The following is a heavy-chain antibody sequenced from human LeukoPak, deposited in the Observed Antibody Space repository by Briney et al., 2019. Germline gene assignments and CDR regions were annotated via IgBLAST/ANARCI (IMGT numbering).Heavy chain of an antibody. CDR2: IDIGGSV. Sequence: KPSETLSLTCTVSGGPISSYYWTWIRQPAGKGLEWIGRIDIGGSVVYNPSLKSRVTLSVGTSKNQFSLRLSSVTAADTAVYYCARNYPEWSHLRYFYQYYMDVWGKGTTVTVSS. D-gene: IGHD3-3*01. CDR3: ARNYPEWSHLRYFYQYYMDV. V-gene: IGHV4-4*07. J-gene: IGHJ6*03. CDR1: GGPISSYY.